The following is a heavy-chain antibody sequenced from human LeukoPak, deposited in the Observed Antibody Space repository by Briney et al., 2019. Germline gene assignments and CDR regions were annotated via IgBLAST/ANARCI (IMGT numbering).Heavy chain of an antibody. J-gene: IGHJ4*02. Sequence: SETLSLTCTVSGGSISSYYWSWLRQPPGKGLEWIGYIYYSGSTNYNPSLKSRVTISVDTSKNQFSLKLSSVTAADTAVYYCARDYYGSGSLLDYWGQGTLVTVSS. V-gene: IGHV4-59*01. CDR3: ARDYYGSGSLLDY. CDR2: IYYSGST. CDR1: GGSISSYY. D-gene: IGHD3-10*01.